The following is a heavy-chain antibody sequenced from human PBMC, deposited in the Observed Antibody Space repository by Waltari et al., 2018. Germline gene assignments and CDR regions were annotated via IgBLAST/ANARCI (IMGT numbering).Heavy chain of an antibody. CDR2: IIPIFVTA. D-gene: IGHD4-4*01. V-gene: IGHV1-69*14. CDR1: GGTFSSYA. Sequence: QVQLVQSGAEVKKPGSSVKVSCKASGGTFSSYAISWVRQAPGQGLEWMGGIIPIFVTATYAQKFQGRVPITADKSTSTAYMELSSLRSEDTAVYYCARDHASNRGCFDPWGQGTLVTVSS. CDR3: ARDHASNRGCFDP. J-gene: IGHJ5*02.